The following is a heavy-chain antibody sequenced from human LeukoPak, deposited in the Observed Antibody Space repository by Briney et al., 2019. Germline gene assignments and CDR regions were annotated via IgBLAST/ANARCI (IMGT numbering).Heavy chain of an antibody. D-gene: IGHD1-1*01. CDR3: TRDGPRRNDFDC. V-gene: IGHV3-7*01. J-gene: IGHJ4*02. CDR1: GFTFSDYW. CDR2: VKEDGSAS. Sequence: SGGSLRLSCAASGFTFSDYWMTWFRQAPGKGLEWVANVKEDGSASNYVDSVKGRFTISRDNAKNSLYLQMNSLRAEDTAVYYGTRDGPRRNDFDCWGQGILVTVSS.